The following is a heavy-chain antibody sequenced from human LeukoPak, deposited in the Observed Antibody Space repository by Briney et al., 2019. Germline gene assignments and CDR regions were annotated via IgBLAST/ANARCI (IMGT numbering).Heavy chain of an antibody. J-gene: IGHJ3*02. Sequence: ASVKVSCKASGYTFTSYYMHWVRQAPGQGLEWMGIINPSGGSTSYAQKFQGRVTMTRDTSTSTVCMELSSLRSEDTAVYYCARDHTVTTRPDAFDIWGQGTMVTVSS. V-gene: IGHV1-46*01. CDR2: INPSGGST. D-gene: IGHD4-17*01. CDR1: GYTFTSYY. CDR3: ARDHTVTTRPDAFDI.